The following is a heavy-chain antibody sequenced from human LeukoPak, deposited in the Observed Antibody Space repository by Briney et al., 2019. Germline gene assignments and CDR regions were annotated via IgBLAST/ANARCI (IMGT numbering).Heavy chain of an antibody. V-gene: IGHV3-11*01. CDR2: ISSSGSTI. Sequence: PGGSLRLSCAASGFTFSDYYMSRVRQAPGKGLEWVSYISSSGSTIYYADSVKGRFTISRDNAKNSLYLQMNSLRAEDTAVYYCARRGYYGSGSYSPWGQGTLVTVSS. J-gene: IGHJ4*02. D-gene: IGHD3-10*01. CDR3: ARRGYYGSGSYSP. CDR1: GFTFSDYY.